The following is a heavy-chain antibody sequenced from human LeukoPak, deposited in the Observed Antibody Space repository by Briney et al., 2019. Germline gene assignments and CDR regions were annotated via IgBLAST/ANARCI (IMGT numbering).Heavy chain of an antibody. D-gene: IGHD3-10*01. CDR2: ISWNSGSI. Sequence: GGSLRLSCAASGFTFDDYAMHWVRQAPGKGLEWVSGISWNSGSIGYADSVKGRFTISIDNAKNSLYLQMNSLRAEDTALYYCAKDQGYYYGSGSFDYWGQGTLVTVSS. CDR1: GFTFDDYA. CDR3: AKDQGYYYGSGSFDY. J-gene: IGHJ4*02. V-gene: IGHV3-9*01.